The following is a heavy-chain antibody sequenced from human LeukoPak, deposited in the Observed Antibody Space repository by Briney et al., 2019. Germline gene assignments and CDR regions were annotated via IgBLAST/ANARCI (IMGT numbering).Heavy chain of an antibody. D-gene: IGHD4-17*01. CDR2: IYYSGST. CDR1: RGSISSYY. Sequence: TSETLSLTCTVSRGSISSYYWSWIRQPPGKGLEWIGYIYYSGSTNYNPSLKSRVTISVDTSKNRFSLKLRSVTAADTAVYYCAGIDYGDYVQHWGQGTLVTVSS. CDR3: AGIDYGDYVQH. V-gene: IGHV4-59*01. J-gene: IGHJ1*01.